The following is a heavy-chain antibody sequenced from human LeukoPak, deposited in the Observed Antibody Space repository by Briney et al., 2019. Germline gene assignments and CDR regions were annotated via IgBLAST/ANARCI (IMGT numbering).Heavy chain of an antibody. D-gene: IGHD3-10*01. CDR1: GYTFTNYY. Sequence: ASVKVSCKASGYTFTNYYIHWVRQAPGQGLEWMGMINPSGGRTTYAKKFQGRVTMTRDTSTNTVYTELSSLRSDDAAVYYCARDYYGGHNLYNFDFWGQGTRVIVSS. CDR3: ARDYYGGHNLYNFDF. V-gene: IGHV1-46*01. CDR2: INPSGGRT. J-gene: IGHJ4*02.